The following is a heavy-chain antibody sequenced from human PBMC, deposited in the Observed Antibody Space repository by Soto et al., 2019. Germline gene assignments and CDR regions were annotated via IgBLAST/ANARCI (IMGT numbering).Heavy chain of an antibody. V-gene: IGHV3-30*18. CDR2: ISHDGSEK. D-gene: IGHD6-13*01. J-gene: IGHJ4*02. CDR1: GFTFSSYA. Sequence: QVQLVESGGGVVQPGRALRLSCAVSGFTFSSYAMHWFRQAPGKGLEWVALISHDGSEKYYADSVKGRFTISRDNSKNTLSLQMNSLRAEDTAVYYCAKSYNTGWYVHFDFWGQGTLVTVSS. CDR3: AKSYNTGWYVHFDF.